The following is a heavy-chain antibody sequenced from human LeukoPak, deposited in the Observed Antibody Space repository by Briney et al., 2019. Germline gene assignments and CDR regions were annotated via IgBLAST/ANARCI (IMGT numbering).Heavy chain of an antibody. Sequence: GGSLRLSCAASGFTFSSYSMSWVRQAPGKGLEWVSVIYSGGSTYYADSVKGRFTISRGNSKNTLYLQMNSLRAEDTAVYYCARSGSHDYWGQGTLVTVPS. CDR1: GFTFSSYS. CDR3: ARSGSHDY. V-gene: IGHV3-66*01. D-gene: IGHD1-26*01. CDR2: IYSGGST. J-gene: IGHJ4*02.